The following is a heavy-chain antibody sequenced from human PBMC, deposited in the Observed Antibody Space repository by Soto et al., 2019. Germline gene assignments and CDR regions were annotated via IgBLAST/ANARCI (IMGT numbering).Heavy chain of an antibody. Sequence: SETLSLTCTVSGGSISRYYWSWIRQPPGKGLEWIGYIYYSGNTNYNPSLKSRVTISVDTSKNQFSLKLSSVTAADTAVYYCARDRSSRHYGMDVWGQGTTVSVSS. CDR2: IYYSGNT. CDR3: ARDRSSRHYGMDV. D-gene: IGHD6-13*01. CDR1: GGSISRYY. V-gene: IGHV4-59*01. J-gene: IGHJ6*02.